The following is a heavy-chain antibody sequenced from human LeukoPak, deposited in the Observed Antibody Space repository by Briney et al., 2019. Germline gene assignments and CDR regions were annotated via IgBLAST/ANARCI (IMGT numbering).Heavy chain of an antibody. CDR3: ARGRDGYNFDAFDI. CDR1: GGTFSSYA. D-gene: IGHD5-24*01. J-gene: IGHJ3*02. V-gene: IGHV1-69*13. CDR2: IIPIFGTA. Sequence: SVKVSCKASGGTFSSYAISWVRQAPGQGLEWMGGIIPIFGTANYAQKFQGRVTITADESTSTAYMELSSLRSEDTAVYYCARGRDGYNFDAFDIWGQGTMVTVSS.